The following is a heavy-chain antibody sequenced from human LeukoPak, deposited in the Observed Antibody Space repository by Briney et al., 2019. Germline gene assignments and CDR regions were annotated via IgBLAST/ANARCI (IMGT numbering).Heavy chain of an antibody. J-gene: IGHJ6*02. CDR3: ARLGSHGYYYDGMDV. CDR2: IRSSSSTR. V-gene: IGHV3-48*04. Sequence: GGSLRLSCAASGFTFSTYSMNWVRQAPGKGLEWLSYIRSSSSTRYYADSVKGRFTTSRDNAKNSLYLQMNSLRAEDTAVYYCARLGSHGYYYDGMDVWGQGTSVTVSS. D-gene: IGHD3-16*01. CDR1: GFTFSTYS.